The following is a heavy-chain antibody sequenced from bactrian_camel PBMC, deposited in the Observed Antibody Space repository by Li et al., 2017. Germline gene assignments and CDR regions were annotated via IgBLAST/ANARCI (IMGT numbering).Heavy chain of an antibody. D-gene: IGHD3*01. J-gene: IGHJ4*01. V-gene: IGHV3S53*01. Sequence: HVQLVESGGGSVQAGGSLRLSCTISGDSYSGNRMGWFQEAPGKEREGVATIDRRGRTSYSDSVKGRFTISLDETTVFLEMTALKVDDTAMYICAAESHLGPGGGTWSPFEGWFAYYGQGTQVTVS. CDR1: GDSYSGNR. CDR2: IDRRGRT.